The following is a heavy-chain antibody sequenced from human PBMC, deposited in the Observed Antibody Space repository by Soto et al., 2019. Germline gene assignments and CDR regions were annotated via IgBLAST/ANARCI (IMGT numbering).Heavy chain of an antibody. V-gene: IGHV3-23*01. Sequence: EVRLLESGGGLAQPGGSLRLSCAASGFTFSSSAMNWVRQAPGKGLEWVSAIRVGGGDSFYADSVRGRFTVSRDISRNNMYLQMNSLRAEDTAIYDCAKCSVGTVRSSGWCNWFDPWGQGTLVTVSS. J-gene: IGHJ5*02. CDR3: AKCSVGTVRSSGWCNWFDP. CDR1: GFTFSSSA. D-gene: IGHD6-19*01. CDR2: IRVGGGDS.